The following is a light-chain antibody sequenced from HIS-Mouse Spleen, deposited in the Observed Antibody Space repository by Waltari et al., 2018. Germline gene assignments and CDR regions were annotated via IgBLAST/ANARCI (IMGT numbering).Light chain of an antibody. CDR2: DAS. Sequence: DIQMTHSPSSLSASVGDRVTITCQASQDISNYLNWYQQKPGKAPKLLSYDASNLETGVPSRFSGSGSGTDFTFTISSLQPEDIATYYCQQYDNLPPVITFGQGTRLEIK. CDR1: QDISNY. CDR3: QQYDNLPPVIT. V-gene: IGKV1-33*01. J-gene: IGKJ5*01.